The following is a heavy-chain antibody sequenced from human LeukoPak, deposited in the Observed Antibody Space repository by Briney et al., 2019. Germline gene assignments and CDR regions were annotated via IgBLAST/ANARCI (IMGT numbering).Heavy chain of an antibody. V-gene: IGHV3-7*01. CDR1: GFTFSSYW. D-gene: IGHD3-10*01. CDR3: ARGNDYYGSGSYQFYYYMDV. CDR2: IKQDGSEK. Sequence: PGGSLLLSCAASGFTFSSYWMRWGRQAPGKGLEGVANIKQDGSEKYDVDSVKGRFTISRDNAKNSLYLQMNSLRAGDTAVYYCARGNDYYGSGSYQFYYYMDVWGKGTTVTISS. J-gene: IGHJ6*03.